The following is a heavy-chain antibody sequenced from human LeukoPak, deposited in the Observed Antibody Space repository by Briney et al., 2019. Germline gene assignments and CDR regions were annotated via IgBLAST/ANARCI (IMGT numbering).Heavy chain of an antibody. CDR1: GYSISSGYY. D-gene: IGHD6-13*01. J-gene: IGHJ6*03. CDR2: IYHSGST. CDR3: ARDSPIAAAKQAGGYYYYMDV. V-gene: IGHV4-38-2*02. Sequence: PSETLSLTCTVSGYSISSGYYWGWIRQPPGKGLEWIGSIYHSGSTYYNPSLKSRVTISVDTSKNQFSLKLSSVTAADTAAYYCARDSPIAAAKQAGGYYYYMDVWGKGTTVTVSS.